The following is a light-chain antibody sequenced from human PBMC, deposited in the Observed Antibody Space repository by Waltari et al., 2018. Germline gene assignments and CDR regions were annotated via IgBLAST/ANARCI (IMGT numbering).Light chain of an antibody. CDR1: GTDVADSNF. V-gene: IGLV2-11*01. Sequence: QSALTQPRSVSGSPGQSVTISCTGTGTDVADSNFVSWYQQPPGEAPKLVIYDVSARPSGVPDRFSGSKSGNSASLSVSGLQAEDEAVYYCCSYTGTWVFGGGTKLTVL. CDR3: CSYTGTWV. J-gene: IGLJ3*02. CDR2: DVS.